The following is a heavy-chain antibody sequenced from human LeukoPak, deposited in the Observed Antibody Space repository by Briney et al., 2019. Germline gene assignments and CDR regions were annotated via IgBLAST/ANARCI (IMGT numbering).Heavy chain of an antibody. Sequence: GGSLRLSCAASGFSFSSYSMDWVRQAPGKGLEWVSYISGSSSSIYYAGSVKGRFTISRDNSKNMLYLQMNSLRAEDTAVYFCARDAGTWGYGYHFDYWGQGTLVTVSS. CDR1: GFSFSSYS. D-gene: IGHD7-27*01. CDR3: ARDAGTWGYGYHFDY. J-gene: IGHJ4*02. V-gene: IGHV3-48*01. CDR2: ISGSSSSI.